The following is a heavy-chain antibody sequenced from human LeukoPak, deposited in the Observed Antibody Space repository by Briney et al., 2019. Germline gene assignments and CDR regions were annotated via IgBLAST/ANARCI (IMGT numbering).Heavy chain of an antibody. V-gene: IGHV3-64D*06. D-gene: IGHD3-10*01. Sequence: STYYADSVKGRFTISRDNSRNTLHLQMSSLRVEDTAVYYCVKDSSSGSYFDYWGQGTLVIVSS. CDR2: ST. CDR3: VKDSSSGSYFDY. J-gene: IGHJ4*02.